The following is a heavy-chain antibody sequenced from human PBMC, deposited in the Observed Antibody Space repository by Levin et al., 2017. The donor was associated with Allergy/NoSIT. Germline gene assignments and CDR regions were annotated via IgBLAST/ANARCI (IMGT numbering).Heavy chain of an antibody. J-gene: IGHJ5*02. V-gene: IGHV3-20*01. CDR1: GFTFDDDG. CDR2: INWNGGST. Sequence: GGSLRLSCAASGFTFDDDGMSWVRQAPGKGLEWVSSINWNGGSTGYADSVKGRFTISRDNAKNSLYLQMNSLRVEDTALYHCAGGSFGGVNVNWFDPWGQGTLVTVSS. D-gene: IGHD3-16*02. CDR3: AGGSFGGVNVNWFDP.